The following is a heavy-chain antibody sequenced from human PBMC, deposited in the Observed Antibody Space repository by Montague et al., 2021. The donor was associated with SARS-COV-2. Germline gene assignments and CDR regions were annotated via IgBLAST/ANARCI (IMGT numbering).Heavy chain of an antibody. J-gene: IGHJ6*02. D-gene: IGHD3-10*01. V-gene: IGHV3-64*01. CDR3: ARDREITMVRGAPLYGMDV. Sequence: SLRLSCAASGFSFSSNAMHWVRQAPGKGLEYVSGISYNGGSTYYANSVKGRFTISRDNSKNTLCLQMNSLRAEDTAVYYCARDREITMVRGAPLYGMDVWGQGTTVTVSS. CDR1: GFSFSSNA. CDR2: ISYNGGST.